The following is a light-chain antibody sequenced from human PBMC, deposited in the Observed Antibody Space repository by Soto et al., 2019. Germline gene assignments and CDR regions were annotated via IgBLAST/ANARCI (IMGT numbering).Light chain of an antibody. V-gene: IGLV2-23*03. CDR2: EGS. Sequence: QSVLTQPASVSGSPGQSITISCTGTSSDVRSYNLVSWYQQHPGKAPKLMIYEGSKRPSGVSNRFSGSKSGNTASLTISGLQAEDEADYYCCSYAGSSTFYVVFGGGTKVTVL. CDR1: SSDVRSYNL. CDR3: CSYAGSSTFYVV. J-gene: IGLJ2*01.